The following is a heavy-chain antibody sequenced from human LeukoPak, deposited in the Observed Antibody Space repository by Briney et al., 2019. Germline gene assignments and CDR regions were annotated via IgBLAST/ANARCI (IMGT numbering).Heavy chain of an antibody. D-gene: IGHD6-13*01. J-gene: IGHJ4*02. CDR3: AKEEAFSSSWTDY. V-gene: IGHV3-23*01. CDR1: GFTFSSYA. Sequence: GGSLRLSCTASGFTFSSYAMSWVRQAPGKGLEWVSTISGSGGTTYYADSVRGRFTISRDNSKNTLYLQMNTLRAEDTAVYYCAKEEAFSSSWTDYWGQGTLVTVSS. CDR2: ISGSGGTT.